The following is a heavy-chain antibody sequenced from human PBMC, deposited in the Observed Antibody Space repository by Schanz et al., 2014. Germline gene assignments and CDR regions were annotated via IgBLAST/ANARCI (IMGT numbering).Heavy chain of an antibody. J-gene: IGHJ3*02. CDR1: GYTLSAYS. V-gene: IGHV1-46*01. CDR2: VNPSVRGT. Sequence: QVQLVQSGAEMKKPGASVKVSCKASGYTLSAYSLHWVRQAPGQGLEWMGIVNPSVRGTHFAREFQGRVTVTSDTSTGTAYMELRSLRSDDTALYYCTRGGYSYALSAFDIWGQGTMVTVSS. D-gene: IGHD5-18*01. CDR3: TRGGYSYALSAFDI.